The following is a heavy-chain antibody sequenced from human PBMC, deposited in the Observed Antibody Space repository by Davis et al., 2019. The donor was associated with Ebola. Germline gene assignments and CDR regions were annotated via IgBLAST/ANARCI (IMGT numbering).Heavy chain of an antibody. CDR3: ARGGGRSIVGASTGAYYYYGMDV. CDR2: INPSGGST. V-gene: IGHV1-46*01. J-gene: IGHJ6*02. Sequence: ASVKVSCKASGYTFTSYYMHWVRQAPGQGLEWMGIINPSGGSTNYAQKFQGRVTITADESTSTAYMELSSLRSEDTAVYYCARGGGRSIVGASTGAYYYYGMDVWGQGTTVTVSS. D-gene: IGHD1-26*01. CDR1: GYTFTSYY.